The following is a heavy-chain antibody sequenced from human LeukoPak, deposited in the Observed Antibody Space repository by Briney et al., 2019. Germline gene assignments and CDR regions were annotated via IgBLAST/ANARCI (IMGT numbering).Heavy chain of an antibody. V-gene: IGHV1-69*13. CDR2: IIPIFGTA. Sequence: SVKVSCKASGGTFSSYAISWVRQAPGQGLEWMGGIIPIFGTANYAQKFQGRVTITADETTSTAYMELSSLRSEDTAVYYCASDHYSGYDFGYYYGMDVWGQGTTVTVSS. CDR1: GGTFSSYA. CDR3: ASDHYSGYDFGYYYGMDV. D-gene: IGHD5-12*01. J-gene: IGHJ6*02.